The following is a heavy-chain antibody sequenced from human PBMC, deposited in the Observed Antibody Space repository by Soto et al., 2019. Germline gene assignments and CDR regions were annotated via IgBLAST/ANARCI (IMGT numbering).Heavy chain of an antibody. J-gene: IGHJ5*02. CDR3: ARGYCSSTSCYGENWFDP. Sequence: SVKVSCKASGGTFSSYAISWVRQAPGQGLEWMGGIIPIFGTANYAQKFQGRVTITADESTSTAYMELSSLRSEDTAVYYCARGYCSSTSCYGENWFDPWGQGTLVTV. CDR2: IIPIFGTA. V-gene: IGHV1-69*13. D-gene: IGHD2-2*01. CDR1: GGTFSSYA.